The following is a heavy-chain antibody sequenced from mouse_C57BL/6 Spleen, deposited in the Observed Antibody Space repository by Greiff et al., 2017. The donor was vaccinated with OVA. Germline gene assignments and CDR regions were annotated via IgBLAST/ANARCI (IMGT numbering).Heavy chain of an antibody. V-gene: IGHV1-52*01. CDR3: ARRWHYVDY. CDR1: GYTFTSYW. D-gene: IGHD1-1*02. CDR2: IDPSDSET. Sequence: VQLQQPGAELVRPGSSVKLSCKASGYTFTSYWMHWVKQRPIQGLEWIGNIDPSDSETHYNQKFKDKATLTVDKSSSTSYMQLSSLTSEDSAVYYCARRWHYVDYWGQGTTLTVSS. J-gene: IGHJ2*01.